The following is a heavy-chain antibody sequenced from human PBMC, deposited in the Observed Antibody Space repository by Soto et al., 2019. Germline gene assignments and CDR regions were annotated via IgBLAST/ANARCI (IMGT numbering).Heavy chain of an antibody. Sequence: GGSLRLSCAASGFTLSAYPMNWVRQAPGKGLEWVSFISSSSSYIYYADSVKGRFTISRDNAKNSLYLQMNSLRAEDTAVYYCARVEPGIAAAGTDYWGQGTLVTVSS. J-gene: IGHJ4*02. CDR2: ISSSSSYI. V-gene: IGHV3-21*05. CDR3: ARVEPGIAAAGTDY. D-gene: IGHD6-13*01. CDR1: GFTLSAYP.